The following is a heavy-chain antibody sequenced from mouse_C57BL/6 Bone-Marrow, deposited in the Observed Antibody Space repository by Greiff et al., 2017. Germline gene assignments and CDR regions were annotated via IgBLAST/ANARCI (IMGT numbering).Heavy chain of an antibody. J-gene: IGHJ4*01. CDR2: INPNNGGT. Sequence: VQLQQSGPELVKPGASVKIPCTASGYTFTDYNMDWVKQSHGKSLAWIGDINPNNGGTIYNQRFKGKATLTVDKSSSTAYMELRSLTSEDTAVYYCARRHYSNPYAMDYWGQGTSVTVSS. V-gene: IGHV1-18*01. CDR1: GYTFTDYN. D-gene: IGHD2-5*01. CDR3: ARRHYSNPYAMDY.